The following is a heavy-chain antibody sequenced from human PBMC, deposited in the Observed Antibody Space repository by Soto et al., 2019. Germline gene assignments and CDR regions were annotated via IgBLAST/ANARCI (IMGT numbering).Heavy chain of an antibody. CDR1: GLTFSNYA. CDR2: ISNSGGGT. D-gene: IGHD2-21*02. V-gene: IGHV3-23*01. Sequence: HPGGSLRLSCAASGLTFSNYAMSWVRQAPGTGLEWVSSISNSGGGTYYADSVKGRFAISRDNAKNTLYLQMNSLRAEDTAVYYCARGDRGAFDLWGKGTMVTVSS. CDR3: ARGDRGAFDL. J-gene: IGHJ3*01.